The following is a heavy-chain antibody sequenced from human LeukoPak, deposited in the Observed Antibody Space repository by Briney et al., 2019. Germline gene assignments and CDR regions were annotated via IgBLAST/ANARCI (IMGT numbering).Heavy chain of an antibody. Sequence: ETLSLTCAVYGGSFSGYYWSWVRQAPGKGLEWVSAISGSGGSTYYADSVKGRFTISRDNSKNTLYLQMNSLRAEDTAVYYCAKCACSGGSCYPLYWGQGTLVTVSS. J-gene: IGHJ4*02. CDR3: AKCACSGGSCYPLY. D-gene: IGHD2-15*01. V-gene: IGHV3-23*01. CDR2: ISGSGGST. CDR1: GGSFSGYY.